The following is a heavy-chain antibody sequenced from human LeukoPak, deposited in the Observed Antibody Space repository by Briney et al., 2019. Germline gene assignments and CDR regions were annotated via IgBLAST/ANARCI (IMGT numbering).Heavy chain of an antibody. Sequence: PGGSLRLSCAVSGFTFSSDTFSTYAMSWVRQAPGKGLEWVSAVSGSGVSTYYADSVKGRFTISRDNSKNTLYLQMNGLRAEDTAVYYCAKGVEDSGIYYHYYMDVWGKGTTVTVSS. CDR1: GFTFSSDTFSTYA. CDR2: VSGSGVST. CDR3: AKGVEDSGIYYHYYMDV. V-gene: IGHV3-23*01. D-gene: IGHD2-15*01. J-gene: IGHJ6*03.